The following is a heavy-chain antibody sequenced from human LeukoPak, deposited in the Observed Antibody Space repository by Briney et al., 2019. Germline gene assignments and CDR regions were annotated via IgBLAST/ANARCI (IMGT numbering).Heavy chain of an antibody. V-gene: IGHV3-30*04. CDR3: ARCGGDCYTSTQGFDY. CDR2: ISYDGNHI. Sequence: PGGSLRLSCAASGFTFSSYAKHWVRQAPGKGLEWVAVISYDGNHIFYADSVKGRFTISRDNSKNTLYLQMNSLTTEDTAVYYCARCGGDCYTSTQGFDYWGQGTLVTVSS. D-gene: IGHD2-21*02. J-gene: IGHJ4*02. CDR1: GFTFSSYA.